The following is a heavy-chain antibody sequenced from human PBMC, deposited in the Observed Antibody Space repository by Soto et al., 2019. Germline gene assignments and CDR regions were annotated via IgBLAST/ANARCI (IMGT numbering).Heavy chain of an antibody. J-gene: IGHJ5*02. V-gene: IGHV3-74*03. CDR3: ARGGGVLLDP. CDR2: INTDGSTT. CDR1: GFTFSSFW. Sequence: TGGSLRLSCAASGFTFSSFWMHWVRQAPGKGLVWVSRINTDGSTTMYADSVKGRFTISRDNAMNTLYLQMNSLRGEDTAVYYCARGGGVLLDPWGQGTLVTVSS. D-gene: IGHD3-16*01.